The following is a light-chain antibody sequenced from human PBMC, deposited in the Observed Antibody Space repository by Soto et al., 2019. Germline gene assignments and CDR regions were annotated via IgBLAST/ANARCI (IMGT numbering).Light chain of an antibody. CDR2: AAS. J-gene: IGKJ5*01. CDR1: QSISTY. V-gene: IGKV1-39*02. CDR3: QYSSNWSPGT. Sequence: DLQLTQSPSPLSSSFGDSVAITCLVSQSISTYLNWYHQKPGKAPKVIIYAASNLQSGVPPRFSGSGSGTDFTLTISSREPEDVAVYNCQYSSNWSPGTCGQGTRLEIK.